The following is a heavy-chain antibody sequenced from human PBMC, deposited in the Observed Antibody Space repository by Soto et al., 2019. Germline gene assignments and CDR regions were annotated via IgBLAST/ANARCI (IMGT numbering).Heavy chain of an antibody. CDR1: GFSLSTSGVG. CDR2: IYWDDDK. Sequence: YGPTXVNPTQTLTLTCTGAGFSLSTSGVGVGWIRQPPGKALEWLALIYWDDDKRYSPSLKSRLTITKDTSKNQVVLTMTNMDPVDTATYYCAHSRQQPAPAGIDYWGQGTLVTVS. D-gene: IGHD6-13*01. CDR3: AHSRQQPAPAGIDY. J-gene: IGHJ4*02. V-gene: IGHV2-5*02.